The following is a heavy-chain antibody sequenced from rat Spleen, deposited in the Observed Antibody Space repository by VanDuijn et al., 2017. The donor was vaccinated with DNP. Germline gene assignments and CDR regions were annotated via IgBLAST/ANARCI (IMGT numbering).Heavy chain of an antibody. J-gene: IGHJ4*01. Sequence: EVKLVESGGGLVQPGGSLKLSCVASGFNFNNFWMSWVRQAPGKGLEWIGEINKDSSTINYTPSLKDKFTISRDSAQNILNLQMSKQGSEDTAIYYCARAGRFGGYALDVWGQGTSVTVSS. D-gene: IGHD1-11*01. CDR1: GFNFNNFW. CDR2: INKDSSTI. CDR3: ARAGRFGGYALDV. V-gene: IGHV4-2*01.